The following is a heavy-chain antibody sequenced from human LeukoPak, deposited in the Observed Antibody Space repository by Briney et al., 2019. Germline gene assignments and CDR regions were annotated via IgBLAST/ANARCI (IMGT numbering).Heavy chain of an antibody. V-gene: IGHV3-11*01. CDR3: ARVPDYGSGRPSPAYYYGMDV. CDR2: ISSSGSAM. J-gene: IGHJ6*02. D-gene: IGHD3-10*01. CDR1: AFTFSDYY. Sequence: GGSLRLSCAASAFTFSDYYMSWIRQAPGKGLEWVSYISSSGSAMYYADSVEGRFTISRDNSKTSLYLQMNSLRAEDTAAYYCARVPDYGSGRPSPAYYYGMDVWGQGTTVTVSS.